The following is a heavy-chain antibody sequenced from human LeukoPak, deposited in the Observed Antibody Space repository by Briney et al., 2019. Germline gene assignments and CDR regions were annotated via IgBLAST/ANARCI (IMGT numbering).Heavy chain of an antibody. CDR3: VRSPYSSSLAKLTFDQ. V-gene: IGHV3-7*01. D-gene: IGHD6-13*01. J-gene: IGHJ4*02. Sequence: GGSLRLSCAASGFTFSMYWMSWVRQAPGKGLEWVANIKQDGSEKYYVDSVKGRFTISKDNAKNSLYLQMNSLRAEDTAVYYCVRSPYSSSLAKLTFDQWGQGTLVTVSS. CDR2: IKQDGSEK. CDR1: GFTFSMYW.